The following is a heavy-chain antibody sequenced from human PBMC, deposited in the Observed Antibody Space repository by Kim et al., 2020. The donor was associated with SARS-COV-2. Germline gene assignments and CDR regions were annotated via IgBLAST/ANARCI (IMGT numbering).Heavy chain of an antibody. J-gene: IGHJ6*02. CDR1: GYNFASHW. V-gene: IGHV5-51*07. CDR3: AKTRDDYGDYSAMDV. CDR2: IYPDDSDT. D-gene: IGHD4-17*01. Sequence: GESLKISCTGSGYNFASHWVVWVHQMPGKGLESMGVIYPDDSDTRYSPSFQGQVTISADKSINSAYLQWSSLKASDTAIYYCAKTRDDYGDYSAMDVWGQ.